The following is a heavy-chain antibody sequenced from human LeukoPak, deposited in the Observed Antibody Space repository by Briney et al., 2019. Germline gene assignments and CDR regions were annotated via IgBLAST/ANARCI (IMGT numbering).Heavy chain of an antibody. J-gene: IGHJ4*02. Sequence: ASVKVSCKASGYTFTSYGIIWVRQAPGQGLEWMGWISAYNGNTNYAQKLQGRVTMTTDTSTSTAYMELRSLRSDDTAVYYCARVIVGATRFVGGRFDYWGQGTLVTVSS. D-gene: IGHD1-26*01. CDR1: GYTFTSYG. CDR2: ISAYNGNT. V-gene: IGHV1-18*01. CDR3: ARVIVGATRFVGGRFDY.